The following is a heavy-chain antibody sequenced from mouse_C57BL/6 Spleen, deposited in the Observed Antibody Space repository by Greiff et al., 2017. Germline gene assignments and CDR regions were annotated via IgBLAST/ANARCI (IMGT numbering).Heavy chain of an antibody. D-gene: IGHD1-1*01. Sequence: QVQLQQSGTELVKPGASVKLSCKASGYTFTSYWMHWVKQRPGQGLEWIGNINPSNGGTNYNEKFKSKATLTVDKSSSTAYMQLSSLTSEDSAVYYCARTITTVVDPAWFAYWGQGTLVTVSA. CDR1: GYTFTSYW. J-gene: IGHJ3*01. V-gene: IGHV1-53*01. CDR3: ARTITTVVDPAWFAY. CDR2: INPSNGGT.